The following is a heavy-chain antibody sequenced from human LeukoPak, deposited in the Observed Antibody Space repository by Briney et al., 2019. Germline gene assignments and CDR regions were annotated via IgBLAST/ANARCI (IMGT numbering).Heavy chain of an antibody. Sequence: PGGSLRLSCAASGFTFSTYWMHWVRQAPGKGLVWVSRINRDGSSTSYADSVKGRFTISRDNAKNTLYLQMNSLRDEDAAVYHCTRVQAGRSGLMDVWGRGTTVTVSS. V-gene: IGHV3-74*01. CDR2: INRDGSST. CDR1: GFTFSTYW. D-gene: IGHD2-8*02. J-gene: IGHJ6*02. CDR3: TRVQAGRSGLMDV.